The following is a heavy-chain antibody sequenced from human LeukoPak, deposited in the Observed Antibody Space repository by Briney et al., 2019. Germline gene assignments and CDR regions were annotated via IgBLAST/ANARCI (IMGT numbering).Heavy chain of an antibody. CDR2: IYYSGST. V-gene: IGHV4-39*07. D-gene: IGHD3-10*01. CDR3: ARDLGGQVLLRYGWFDP. Sequence: PSETLSLTCTVSGGSISSSSYYWGWIRQPPGKGLEWIGSIYYSGSTYYNPSLKSRVTISVDTSKNQFSLKLSSVTAADTAVYYCARDLGGQVLLRYGWFDPWGQGTLVTVSS. J-gene: IGHJ5*02. CDR1: GGSISSSSYY.